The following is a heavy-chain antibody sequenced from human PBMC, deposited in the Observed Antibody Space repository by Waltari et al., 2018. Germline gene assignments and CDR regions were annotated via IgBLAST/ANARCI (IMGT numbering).Heavy chain of an antibody. D-gene: IGHD6-19*01. CDR2: ITGGGGAT. CDR1: GFTFRTFA. J-gene: IGHJ4*02. CDR3: AGDSSGYYAFDL. Sequence: SLRLSCSGSGFTFRTFAMGWVRQPPGKGLEWVSTITGGGGATYYSDSVKGRFTTSRDNSKNTLYLQMNTLRPEDTAIYFCAGDSSGYYAFDLWGRGTLVAVSS. V-gene: IGHV3-23*01.